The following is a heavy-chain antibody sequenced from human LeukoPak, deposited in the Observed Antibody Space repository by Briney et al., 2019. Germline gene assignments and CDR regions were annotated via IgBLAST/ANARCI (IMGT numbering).Heavy chain of an antibody. CDR3: ARVRRGTMVRGAPYYFDY. V-gene: IGHV3-7*03. CDR1: GFTFSSYW. Sequence: QPGGSLRLSCAASGFTFSSYWMSWVRQAPGKGLEWVANIKQDGSGKYYVDSVKGRFTISRDNAKNSLYLQMNSLRAEDTAVYYCARVRRGTMVRGAPYYFDYWGQGTLVTVSS. D-gene: IGHD3-10*01. CDR2: IKQDGSGK. J-gene: IGHJ4*02.